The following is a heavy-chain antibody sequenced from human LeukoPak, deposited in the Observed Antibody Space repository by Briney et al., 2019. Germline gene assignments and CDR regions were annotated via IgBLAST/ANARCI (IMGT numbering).Heavy chain of an antibody. CDR2: ITSSGSTI. Sequence: PGGSLRLSCAASGFTFSSYEMIWVRQAPGKGLEWVSYITSSGSTIYYADSVKGRFTISRDNAKNSLYLQMNSLRDEDTAVYYCARARCGGDCFGYYFDYWGQGTLVTVSS. CDR3: ARARCGGDCFGYYFDY. CDR1: GFTFSSYE. D-gene: IGHD2-21*02. J-gene: IGHJ4*01. V-gene: IGHV3-48*03.